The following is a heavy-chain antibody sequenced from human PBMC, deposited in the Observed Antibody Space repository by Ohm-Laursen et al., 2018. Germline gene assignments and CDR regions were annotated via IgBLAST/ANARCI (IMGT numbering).Heavy chain of an antibody. J-gene: IGHJ4*02. CDR3: ARRGSGGRSFDY. Sequence: SDTLSLTCTVSGGSISSYYWSWIRQPAGKGLEWIGRIYTSGSTNYNPSLESRVTISADTSKNQFSLKLGSVTVADTAVFYCARRGSGGRSFDYWGQGSLVTVSS. V-gene: IGHV4-4*07. CDR1: GGSISSYY. CDR2: IYTSGST. D-gene: IGHD2-15*01.